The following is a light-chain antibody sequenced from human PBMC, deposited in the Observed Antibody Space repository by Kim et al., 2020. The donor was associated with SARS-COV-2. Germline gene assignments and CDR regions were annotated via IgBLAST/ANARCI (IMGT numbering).Light chain of an antibody. CDR2: DIS. V-gene: IGKV3-11*01. Sequence: TLSLSAGERATLACRASQTVRSSFAWYQQKPGQPPRLLIYDISNRATGIPARFSGSGSGTDFTLTISSLEPEDSAVYYCQQRTNWLFGQGTKLEIK. J-gene: IGKJ2*01. CDR3: QQRTNWL. CDR1: QTVRSS.